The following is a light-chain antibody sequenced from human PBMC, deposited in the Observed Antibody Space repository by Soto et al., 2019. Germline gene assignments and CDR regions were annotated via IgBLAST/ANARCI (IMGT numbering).Light chain of an antibody. CDR3: RSFASGRSVL. CDR2: GNS. CDR1: SSNIGAGYD. J-gene: IGLJ2*01. Sequence: QSVLTQPPSVSGAPGQRVTISCTGSSSNIGAGYDVHWYQQLPGTAPKLLIYGNSNRPSGVPDRFSGSKSGTSASLAITGLRVGDGANFYCRSFASGRSVLFGGGPKPPVL. V-gene: IGLV1-40*01.